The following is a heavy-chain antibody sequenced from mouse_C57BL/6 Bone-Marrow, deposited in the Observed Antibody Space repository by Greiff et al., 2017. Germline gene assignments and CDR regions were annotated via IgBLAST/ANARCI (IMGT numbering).Heavy chain of an antibody. V-gene: IGHV14-2*01. J-gene: IGHJ4*01. CDR1: GFNIKDYY. CDR2: IDPEDGET. D-gene: IGHD1-1*01. Sequence: DVQLQESGAELVKPGASVKLSCTASGFNIKDYYMHWVKQRPEQGLEWIGRIDPEDGETKYDPKFQGKATLTADTSSNTAYLQLSSLTSEDTDVYYCARGSVYGSSLDAMDYWGQGTSVTVSS. CDR3: ARGSVYGSSLDAMDY.